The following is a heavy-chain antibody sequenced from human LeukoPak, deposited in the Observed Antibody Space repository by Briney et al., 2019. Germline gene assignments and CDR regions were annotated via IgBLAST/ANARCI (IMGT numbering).Heavy chain of an antibody. CDR3: ARSYYCGSGTYAPPVGH. D-gene: IGHD3-10*01. Sequence: AGGSLRLSCVAFGVTFSTCPMYWVRQAPGKGLELVSSINSNGGRTYYADSMKGRFTISRDNSKNTLYLQMDSLRAEDMAVYYCARSYYCGSGTYAPPVGHWGQGTLVTVSS. J-gene: IGHJ4*02. V-gene: IGHV3-64*02. CDR1: GVTFSTCP. CDR2: INSNGGRT.